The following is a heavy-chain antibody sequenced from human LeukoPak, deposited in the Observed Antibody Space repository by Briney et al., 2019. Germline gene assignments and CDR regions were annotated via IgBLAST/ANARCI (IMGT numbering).Heavy chain of an antibody. V-gene: IGHV3-23*01. CDR1: GFTFSNYA. D-gene: IGHD1-26*01. J-gene: IGHJ3*02. CDR2: VGGGGIRT. CDR3: AKYTGGSYLTNAFDI. Sequence: GGSLRLSCAASGFTFSNYAMCWVRQAPGKGLEWVSSVGGGGIRTYYADSVQGRFTLSRDNSKNTLYLQTNSLRAEDTALYYCAKYTGGSYLTNAFDIWGQGTMVTVSS.